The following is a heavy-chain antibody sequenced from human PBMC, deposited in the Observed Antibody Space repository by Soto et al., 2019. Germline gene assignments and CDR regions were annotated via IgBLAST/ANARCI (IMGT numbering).Heavy chain of an antibody. CDR1: GGSISSYY. CDR2: IYYSGST. Sequence: PSETLSLTCTVSGGSISSYYWSWIRQPPGKGLEWIGYIYYSGSTNYNPPLKSRVTISVDTSKNQFSLKLSSVTAADTAVYYCARVAGHCSSTSCYPNWFDPWGQGTLVTVSS. D-gene: IGHD2-2*01. CDR3: ARVAGHCSSTSCYPNWFDP. J-gene: IGHJ5*02. V-gene: IGHV4-59*01.